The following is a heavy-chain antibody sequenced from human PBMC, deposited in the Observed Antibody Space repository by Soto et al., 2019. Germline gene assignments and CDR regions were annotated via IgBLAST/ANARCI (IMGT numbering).Heavy chain of an antibody. J-gene: IGHJ4*02. Sequence: QVRAPPASVSVGCEGWCGWLRSCAIRWVGRAPGQGLGGMGGIIPIFGTANYAQKFQGRVTITADESMSTAYMELSSLRSEDTAVYYCARAPTDGNYYDSSGDYYFDYWGQGTLVTVSS. V-gene: IGHV1-69*01. D-gene: IGHD3-22*01. CDR3: ARAPTDGNYYDSSGDYYFDY. CDR2: IIPIFGTA. CDR1: CGWLRSCA.